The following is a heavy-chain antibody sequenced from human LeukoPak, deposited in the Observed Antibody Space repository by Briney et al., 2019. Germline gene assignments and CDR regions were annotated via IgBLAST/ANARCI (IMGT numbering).Heavy chain of an antibody. CDR2: VSYIGST. CDR1: NDSFSSHY. J-gene: IGHJ3*02. CDR3: ARDLATVTKGFDI. Sequence: SETLSLTCAVSNDSFSSHYWTWIRQPPGKGLEWIGYVSYIGSTNYNPSLKSRVTISIDTSKNQFSLKLTSVTAADTAVYYCARDLATVTKGFDIWGQGTMVSVSS. D-gene: IGHD4-17*01. V-gene: IGHV4-59*11.